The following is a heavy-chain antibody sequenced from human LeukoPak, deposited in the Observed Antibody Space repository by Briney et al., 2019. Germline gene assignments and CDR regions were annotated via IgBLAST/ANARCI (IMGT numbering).Heavy chain of an antibody. J-gene: IGHJ5*02. CDR3: ARRDCVGDCYSNWFDP. Sequence: ASVKVSCKASGYTFTKYFMHWVRQAPGQGLEWMGIINPRGGSTGYAQKFQGRITMTTDMSTRTVYMALSSLESEDTAVYYCARRDCVGDCYSNWFDPWGQGTLVTVSS. D-gene: IGHD2-21*02. CDR1: GYTFTKYF. V-gene: IGHV1-46*01. CDR2: INPRGGST.